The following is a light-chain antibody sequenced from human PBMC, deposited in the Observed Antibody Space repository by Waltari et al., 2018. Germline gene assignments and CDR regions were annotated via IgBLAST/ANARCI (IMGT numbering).Light chain of an antibody. CDR3: XXSYXSPRT. J-gene: IGKJ1*01. V-gene: IGKV1-39*01. CDR1: QTISNY. CDR2: AAF. Sequence: DIQMTQSPSSLSASVGDRVTISCRASQTISNYLNWYQQKPGKAPKVLIYAAFTLQSGVPSRFSGSGSGTDFTLTISSLQPEDFATXYXXXSYXSPRTFGQGTKVEIX.